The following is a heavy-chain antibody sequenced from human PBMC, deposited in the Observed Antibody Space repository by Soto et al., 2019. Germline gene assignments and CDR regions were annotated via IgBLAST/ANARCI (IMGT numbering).Heavy chain of an antibody. D-gene: IGHD3-3*02. CDR2: ISSSGSTI. CDR3: ARTQRSDISRPALNP. J-gene: IGHJ5*02. Sequence: GGSLRLSCAASGFTFSSYEMNWVRQAPGKGLGWVSYISSSGSTIYYADSVKGRFTISRDNAKNSLYLQMNSLRAEDTAVYYCARTQRSDISRPALNPWGQGTLVTVSS. CDR1: GFTFSSYE. V-gene: IGHV3-48*03.